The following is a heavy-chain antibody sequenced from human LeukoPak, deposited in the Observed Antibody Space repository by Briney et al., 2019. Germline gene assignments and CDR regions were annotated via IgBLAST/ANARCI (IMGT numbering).Heavy chain of an antibody. CDR2: IYNSWTT. CDR3: ARVPRGSTVGTLPYFYYYMDV. V-gene: IGHV4-61*02. CDR1: GDSVSSGSNY. Sequence: SETLSLTCTVSGDSVSSGSNYWSWIRQPAGKGLEWIGRIYNSWTTNYNPSLKSRVTISVDTSKNQFSLKLSSVTAADTAVYYCARVPRGSTVGTLPYFYYYMDVWGKGTTVIVS. J-gene: IGHJ6*03. D-gene: IGHD1-26*01.